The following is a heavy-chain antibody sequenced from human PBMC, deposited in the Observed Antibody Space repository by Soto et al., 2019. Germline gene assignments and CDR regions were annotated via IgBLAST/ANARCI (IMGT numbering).Heavy chain of an antibody. CDR3: ATPAKGYYDYVWGGYRYILPFDY. V-gene: IGHV1-24*01. CDR2: FDPEDGET. D-gene: IGHD3-16*02. Sequence: ASVKVSCKVSGYTLTELSMHWVRQAPGKGLEWMGGFDPEDGETIYAQKFQGRVTMTEDTSTDTAYMELSSLRSEDTAVYYCATPAKGYYDYVWGGYRYILPFDYWGQGTLVTVSS. J-gene: IGHJ4*02. CDR1: GYTLTELS.